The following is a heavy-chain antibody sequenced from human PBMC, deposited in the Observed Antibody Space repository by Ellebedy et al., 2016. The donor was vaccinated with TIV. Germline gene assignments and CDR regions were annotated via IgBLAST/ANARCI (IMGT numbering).Heavy chain of an antibody. CDR3: AREDSSGYYHYFDY. V-gene: IGHV4-31*03. Sequence: MPSETLSLTCTVSGGSISSSSYYWSWIRQPPGKGLEWIGYIYYSGSTYYNPSLKSRVTISVDTSKNQFSLKLSSVTAADTAVYYCAREDSSGYYHYFDYWGQGTLVTVSS. CDR2: IYYSGST. J-gene: IGHJ4*02. D-gene: IGHD3-22*01. CDR1: GGSISSSSYY.